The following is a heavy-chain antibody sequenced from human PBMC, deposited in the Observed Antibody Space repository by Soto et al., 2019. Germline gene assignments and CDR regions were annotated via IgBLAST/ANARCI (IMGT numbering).Heavy chain of an antibody. Sequence: GGSLRLSCAASEFTFSSHPMNWLRQAPGKGLEWVPVITGSDNSTSYADSVKGRFTISRDNSKNTLYLHMNTLRDEDTAVYHCAKEAKSSGMAGTFDSWGQGTLVTVSS. CDR2: ITGSDNST. J-gene: IGHJ4*02. CDR3: AKEAKSSGMAGTFDS. CDR1: EFTFSSHP. D-gene: IGHD6-19*01. V-gene: IGHV3-23*01.